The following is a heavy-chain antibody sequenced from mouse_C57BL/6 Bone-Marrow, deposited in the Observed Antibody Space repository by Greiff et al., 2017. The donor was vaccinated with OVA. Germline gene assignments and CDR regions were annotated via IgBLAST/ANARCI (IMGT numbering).Heavy chain of an antibody. Sequence: VQLQQSGPELVKPGASVKISCKASGYSFTDYNMNWVKQSNGKSLEWIGVINPNYGTTSYNQKFKGKATLTVDQSSSTAYMQLNILTSEDSTVYYCARWGWLPDYYAMDYWGQGTSVTVSS. CDR3: ARWGWLPDYYAMDY. CDR2: INPNYGTT. D-gene: IGHD2-3*01. V-gene: IGHV1-39*01. CDR1: GYSFTDYN. J-gene: IGHJ4*01.